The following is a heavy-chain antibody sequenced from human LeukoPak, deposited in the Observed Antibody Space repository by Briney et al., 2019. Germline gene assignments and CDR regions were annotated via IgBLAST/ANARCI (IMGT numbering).Heavy chain of an antibody. J-gene: IGHJ4*02. Sequence: GGSLRLSCAASGFPFNNYVIHWVRLPPGKGLEWVAFFRYDGNHEYYADSVKGRFTFSRDNSKNTLLLQMDSLRTEDTAVYYCASRPTGFDWGPFDYWGQGTLVTVSS. V-gene: IGHV3-30*02. CDR2: FRYDGNHE. CDR3: ASRPTGFDWGPFDY. CDR1: GFPFNNYV. D-gene: IGHD5-12*01.